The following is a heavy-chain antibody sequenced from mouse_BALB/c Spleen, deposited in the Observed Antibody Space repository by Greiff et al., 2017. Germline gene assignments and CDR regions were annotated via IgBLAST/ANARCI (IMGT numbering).Heavy chain of an antibody. V-gene: IGHV2-9*02. Sequence: VKLMESGPGLVAPSQSLSITCTVSGFSFTSYGVHWVRQPPGKGLEWLGVIWAGGSTNYNSALMSGQSISKDNSKSQVFLKMNSLQTDDTAMYYCACYRYDGFAYWGQGTLVTVSA. D-gene: IGHD2-14*01. J-gene: IGHJ3*01. CDR3: ACYRYDGFAY. CDR2: IWAGGST. CDR1: GFSFTSYG.